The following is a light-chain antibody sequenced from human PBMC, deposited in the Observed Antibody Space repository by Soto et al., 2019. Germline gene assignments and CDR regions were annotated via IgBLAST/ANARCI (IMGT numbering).Light chain of an antibody. CDR3: SSHTRSTTVV. CDR2: EVT. J-gene: IGLJ2*01. Sequence: QSALTQPASVSGSLGQSITISCTGSSSDVGGYNYVSWYQQFPGKAPKLMIYEVTNRPSGVSNRFSGSKSGNTASLTISGLQGEDEADYFCSSHTRSTTVVFGGGTMLTVL. CDR1: SSDVGGYNY. V-gene: IGLV2-14*01.